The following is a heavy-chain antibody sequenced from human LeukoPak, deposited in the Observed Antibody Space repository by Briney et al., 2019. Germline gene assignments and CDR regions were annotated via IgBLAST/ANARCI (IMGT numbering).Heavy chain of an antibody. J-gene: IGHJ4*02. Sequence: VVSLGLSCAASGFAFSSYAMSWVRQAPGKGLEWVSAITGGGGGTCYADSVKGRFTVSRDNSKNTLYLQMNSLRADDTAVYYCAKVYCSSASCPGDYWGQGTLVTVSS. CDR1: GFAFSSYA. CDR2: ITGGGGGT. CDR3: AKVYCSSASCPGDY. D-gene: IGHD2-2*01. V-gene: IGHV3-23*01.